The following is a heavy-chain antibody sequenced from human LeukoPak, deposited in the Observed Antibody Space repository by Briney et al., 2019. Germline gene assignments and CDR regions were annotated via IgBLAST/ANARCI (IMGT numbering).Heavy chain of an antibody. V-gene: IGHV4-4*09. CDR1: DGSISGFY. D-gene: IGHD2-8*01. Sequence: SETLSLTCTVSDGSISGFYWSWIRQPPGKGLEWIGFMYTSGRSNYNPSLESRVTISVDTSTNQFSLKLRSVTAADTAMYYCATKWYHYYYYMDVWGKGTTVTVSS. CDR2: MYTSGRS. CDR3: ATKWYHYYYYMDV. J-gene: IGHJ6*03.